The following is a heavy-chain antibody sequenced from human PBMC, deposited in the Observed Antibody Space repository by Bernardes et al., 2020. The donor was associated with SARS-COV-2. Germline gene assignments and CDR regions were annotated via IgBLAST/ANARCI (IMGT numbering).Heavy chain of an antibody. CDR2: ITGSGQTT. V-gene: IGHV3-23*01. CDR3: VKQYDFWTTSRFDY. D-gene: IGHD3-3*01. Sequence: GRSLRVSCAASGFTFNNYAMTWVRQAPGKGLEWVSSITGSGQTTYYADSVQGRFTISRDNSQNTLYVQIDSLRAEDTAVYFCVKQYDFWTTSRFDYWGQGTLVIASS. J-gene: IGHJ4*02. CDR1: GFTFNNYA.